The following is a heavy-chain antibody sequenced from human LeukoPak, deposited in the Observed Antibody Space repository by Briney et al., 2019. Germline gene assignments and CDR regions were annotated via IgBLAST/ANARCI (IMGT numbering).Heavy chain of an antibody. J-gene: IGHJ6*03. CDR1: GFTLSSYE. CDR2: VDYSADST. V-gene: IGHV3-23*01. CDR3: AREHYFYHMDG. Sequence: GGSLRLSCTVSGFTLSSYEMSWIRQAPGKGLEWVSSVDYSADSTHYADSVMGRFTISRDNSKNTLYLQLNSLRAEDTAVYYCAREHYFYHMDGWGEGTTVTVSS.